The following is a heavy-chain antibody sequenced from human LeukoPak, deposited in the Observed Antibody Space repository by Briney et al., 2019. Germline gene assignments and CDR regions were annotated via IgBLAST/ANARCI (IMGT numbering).Heavy chain of an antibody. CDR1: GYTFTSYD. CDR2: MNPNSGNT. D-gene: IGHD3-16*01. J-gene: IGHJ6*02. Sequence: ASVKVSCKASGYTFTSYDINWVRQATGQGLEWMGWMNPNSGNTGYAQKFQGRVTMTRNTSISTAYMELSSLRSEDTPVYYCARWFAWGNYYYYYGMDVWGQGTTVTVSS. CDR3: ARWFAWGNYYYYYGMDV. V-gene: IGHV1-8*01.